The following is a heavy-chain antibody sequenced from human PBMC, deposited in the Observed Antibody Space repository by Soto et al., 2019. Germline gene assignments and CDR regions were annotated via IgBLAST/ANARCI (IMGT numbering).Heavy chain of an antibody. CDR1: GFTFSSYW. CDR3: ARGFDSSGIYDV. V-gene: IGHV3-74*01. Sequence: EVQLVESGGGLVQPGGSLRLSCAASGFTFSSYWMHWVRQAPGKGLVWVSRIITDGSSTNYADSVKGRFTISRDNAKNTLYLQMNSLRAEDTAVYYCARGFDSSGIYDVWGQGTTVTVSS. J-gene: IGHJ6*02. CDR2: IITDGSST. D-gene: IGHD3-22*01.